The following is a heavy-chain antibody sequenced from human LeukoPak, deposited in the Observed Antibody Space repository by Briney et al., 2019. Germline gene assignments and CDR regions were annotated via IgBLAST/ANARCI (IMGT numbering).Heavy chain of an antibody. CDR1: GGSFSGYY. Sequence: SETLSLTCAVYGGSFSGYYWSWIRQPPGKGLEWIGEINHSGSTNYNPSLKSRVTISVDTSKNQFSLKLSSVTAADTAVYYCAIEGSSGWIDYWGQGTLVTVSS. D-gene: IGHD6-19*01. V-gene: IGHV4-34*01. CDR3: AIEGSSGWIDY. J-gene: IGHJ4*02. CDR2: INHSGST.